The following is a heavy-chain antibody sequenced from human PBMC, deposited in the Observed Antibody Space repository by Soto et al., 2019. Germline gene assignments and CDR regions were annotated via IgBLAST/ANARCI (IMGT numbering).Heavy chain of an antibody. Sequence: GGSLRLSCAASGFTFTSYAMSWVRQAPGKGLEWVSAISGSGGSTYYADSVKGRFTISRDNSKNTLYLQMNSLRAEDTAVYYCGIAAAGTGPSGAFDIWGQGTMVTVSS. CDR1: GFTFTSYA. V-gene: IGHV3-23*01. CDR2: ISGSGGST. J-gene: IGHJ3*02. D-gene: IGHD6-13*01. CDR3: GIAAAGTGPSGAFDI.